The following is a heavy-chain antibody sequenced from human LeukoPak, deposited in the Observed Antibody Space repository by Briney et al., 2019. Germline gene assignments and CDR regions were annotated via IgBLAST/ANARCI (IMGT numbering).Heavy chain of an antibody. Sequence: PSETLSLTCAVYGGSFSGYYWSWIRQPPGKGLEWIGEINHSGSTNYNPSLKSRVTISVDTSKNQFSPKLSSVTAADTAVYYCARGKVTVWGDPKYYFDYWGQGTLVTVSS. D-gene: IGHD1-26*01. CDR3: ARGKVTVWGDPKYYFDY. CDR1: GGSFSGYY. J-gene: IGHJ4*02. CDR2: INHSGST. V-gene: IGHV4-34*01.